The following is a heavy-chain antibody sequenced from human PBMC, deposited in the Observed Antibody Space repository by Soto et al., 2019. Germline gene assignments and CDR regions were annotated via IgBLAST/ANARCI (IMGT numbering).Heavy chain of an antibody. CDR3: ARVEKQWRAHYFDY. D-gene: IGHD6-19*01. CDR2: IYYSGST. V-gene: IGHV4-59*01. J-gene: IGHJ4*02. CDR1: GDSLTRYY. Sequence: SXTQSLNCRVAGDSLTRYYWNWLRTPPGKGLEWIGYIYYSGSTNYNPSLKSRVTISVDTSKNQFSLKLSSVTAADTAVDYCARVEKQWRAHYFDYGGQGTRVTVSA.